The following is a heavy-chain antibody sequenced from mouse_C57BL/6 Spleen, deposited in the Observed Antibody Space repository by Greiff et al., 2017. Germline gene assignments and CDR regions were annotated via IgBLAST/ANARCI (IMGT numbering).Heavy chain of an antibody. V-gene: IGHV14-3*01. CDR3: ASIYDGYRYAMDY. D-gene: IGHD2-3*01. J-gene: IGHJ4*01. Sequence: VQLQQSVAELVRPGASVKLSCTASGFNIKNTYMHWVKQRPEQGLEWIGRIDPANGNTKYAPKFQGKATITADTSSNPSYLPLSSLTSEDTAIYYCASIYDGYRYAMDYWGQGTSVTVSS. CDR2: IDPANGNT. CDR1: GFNIKNTY.